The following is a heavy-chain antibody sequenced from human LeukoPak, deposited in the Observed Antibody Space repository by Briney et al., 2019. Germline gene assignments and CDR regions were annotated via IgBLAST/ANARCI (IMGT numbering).Heavy chain of an antibody. D-gene: IGHD2-15*01. Sequence: SETLPLTCTVSGGSISSSSYYWGWIRQPPGKGLEWIGSIYYSGSTYYNPSLKSRVTISVDTSKNQFSLKLSSVTAADTAVYYCARQDCSGGSCYGDYWGQGTLVTVSS. CDR1: GGSISSSSYY. CDR3: ARQDCSGGSCYGDY. J-gene: IGHJ4*02. CDR2: IYYSGST. V-gene: IGHV4-39*01.